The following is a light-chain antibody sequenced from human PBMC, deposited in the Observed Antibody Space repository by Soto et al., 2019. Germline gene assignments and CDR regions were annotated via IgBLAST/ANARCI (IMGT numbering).Light chain of an antibody. V-gene: IGKV1-39*01. CDR1: QSISSY. CDR2: AAS. Sequence: QSPSSLSASVGDRGTITCRASQSISSYLNWYQQKPGKAPKILIYAASSLQSGVPSRFSGSGSGTDFTLTISSLKTEDFATYDGQQSYSTPITFGQGTRLEIK. J-gene: IGKJ5*01. CDR3: QQSYSTPIT.